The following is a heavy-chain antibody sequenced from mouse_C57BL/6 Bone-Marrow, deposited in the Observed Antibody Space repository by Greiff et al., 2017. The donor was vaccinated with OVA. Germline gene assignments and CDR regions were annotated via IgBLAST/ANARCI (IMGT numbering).Heavy chain of an antibody. CDR2: IDPENGDT. CDR3: TTWHLLLRSHDY. V-gene: IGHV14-4*01. J-gene: IGHJ2*01. CDR1: GFNIKDDY. D-gene: IGHD1-1*01. Sequence: VQLKESGAELVRPGASVKLSCTASGFNIKDDYMHWVKQRPEQGLEWIGWIDPENGDTEYASKFQGKATITADTSSNTAYLQLSSLTSEDTAVYYCTTWHLLLRSHDYWGQGTTLTVSS.